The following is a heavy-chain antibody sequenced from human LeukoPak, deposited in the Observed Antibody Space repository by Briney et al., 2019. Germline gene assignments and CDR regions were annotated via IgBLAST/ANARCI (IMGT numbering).Heavy chain of an antibody. CDR1: GGSFSGYY. V-gene: IGHV4-34*01. D-gene: IGHD6-13*01. J-gene: IGHJ6*02. CDR3: ARGSQQLVPEDYYYGMDV. Sequence: PSETLSLTCAVYGGSFSGYYWSWIRQPPGKGLEWIGEINHSGSTNYNPSLKSRVTTSVDTSKNQFSLKLSSVTAADTAVYYCARGSQQLVPEDYYYGMDVWGQGTTVTVSS. CDR2: INHSGST.